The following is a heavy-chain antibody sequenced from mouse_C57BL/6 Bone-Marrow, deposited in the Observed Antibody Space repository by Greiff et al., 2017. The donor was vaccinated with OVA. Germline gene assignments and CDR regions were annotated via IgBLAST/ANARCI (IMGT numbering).Heavy chain of an antibody. D-gene: IGHD2-3*01. CDR3: ARGYDGYYVGYFDV. CDR1: GYTFTDYY. V-gene: IGHV1-19*01. CDR2: INPYNGGT. J-gene: IGHJ1*03. Sequence: VQLQQSGPVLVKPGASVKMSCKASGYTFTDYYMNWVKQSHGKSLEWIGVINPYNGGTSYNQKFKGKATLTVDKSSSTAYMELNSLTSEDSAVYYCARGYDGYYVGYFDVWGTGTTVTVSS.